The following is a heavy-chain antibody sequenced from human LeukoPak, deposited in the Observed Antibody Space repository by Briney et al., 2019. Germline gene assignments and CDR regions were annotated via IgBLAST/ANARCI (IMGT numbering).Heavy chain of an antibody. V-gene: IGHV1-2*04. J-gene: IGHJ6*02. CDR1: GYTFTGYY. CDR2: INPNSGGT. Sequence: ASVKVSCKASGYTFTGYYMHWVRQAPGQGLEWMGWINPNSGGTNYAQKFQGWVTMTRDTSISTAYMELSRLRSDDTAVYYCARDKYSSGYLRYYYYYGMDVWGQGTTVTVSS. D-gene: IGHD3-22*01. CDR3: ARDKYSSGYLRYYYYYGMDV.